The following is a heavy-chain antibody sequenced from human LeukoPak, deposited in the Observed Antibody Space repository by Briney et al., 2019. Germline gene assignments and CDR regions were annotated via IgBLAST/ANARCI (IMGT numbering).Heavy chain of an antibody. CDR2: IYHDDSDT. D-gene: IGHD3-22*01. CDR3: ARLHYYDSSGPYGYYYYMDV. Sequence: GESLKISCRGSGYSFTSYWLGWVRQMPGEGLEWMVIIYHDDSDTRYSPSFQGQVTISADKSISTAYLQWSSLKASDTAMYYCARLHYYDSSGPYGYYYYMDVWGKGTTVTVSS. CDR1: GYSFTSYW. V-gene: IGHV5-51*01. J-gene: IGHJ6*03.